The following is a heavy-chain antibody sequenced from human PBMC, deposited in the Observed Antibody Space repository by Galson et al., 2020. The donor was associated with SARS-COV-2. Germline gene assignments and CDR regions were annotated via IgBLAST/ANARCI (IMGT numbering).Heavy chain of an antibody. J-gene: IGHJ3*02. CDR1: GTSISSCSYS. V-gene: IGHV4-30-2*01. D-gene: IGHD4-17*01. CDR2: ISHSSCS. CDR3: ASLYYGEYATAAFDI. Sequence: SETLSLTCAVSGTSISSCSYSWIWIRQPPGKGLEWIVYISHSSCSYYYPSLKSRVTISGDRSKIQFSLRLSSVTAADTAVYYCASLYYGEYATAAFDIWGPGT.